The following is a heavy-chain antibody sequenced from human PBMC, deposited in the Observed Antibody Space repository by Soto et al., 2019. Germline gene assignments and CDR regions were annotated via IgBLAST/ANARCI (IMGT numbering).Heavy chain of an antibody. J-gene: IGHJ5*02. V-gene: IGHV6-1*01. CDR3: VRLRGNGWLDL. CDR1: GDSVSSDRAS. CDR2: TYYRSKWSY. Sequence: LSLTCVISGDSVSSDRASWNWIRQSPSRGLEWLAKTYYRSKWSYDYAISVRSRIIIIPDTSRNQFSLQLNSVTPEDTAVYYCVRLRGNGWLDLWGQGTQVTVSS.